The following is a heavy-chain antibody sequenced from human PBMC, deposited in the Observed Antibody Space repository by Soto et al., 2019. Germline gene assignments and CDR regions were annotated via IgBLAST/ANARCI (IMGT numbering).Heavy chain of an antibody. CDR2: IIPILGIA. CDR3: ARARWGS. D-gene: IGHD3-16*01. J-gene: IGHJ4*02. V-gene: IGHV1-69*02. CDR1: GGTFSSYT. Sequence: QVQLVQSGAEVKKPGSSVKVSCTASGGTFSSYTISWVRQAPGQGLEWMGRIIPILGIANYAQKFQGRVTITADKSTSTAYMELSSLRSEDPAGYYCARARWGSWGQGTLVTVSS.